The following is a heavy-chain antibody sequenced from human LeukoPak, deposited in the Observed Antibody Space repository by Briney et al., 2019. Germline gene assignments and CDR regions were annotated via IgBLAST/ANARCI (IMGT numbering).Heavy chain of an antibody. D-gene: IGHD6-13*01. Sequence: ETLSLTCAVYGGSFSSDSWSWVRQAPGKGLEWVSAISGSGGSTYYADSVKGRFTISRDNSKYTLYLQMNSLRAEDTAVYYCAKAKQQLEWDVWGKGTTVTVSS. CDR3: AKAKQQLEWDV. CDR2: ISGSGGST. V-gene: IGHV3-23*01. J-gene: IGHJ6*04. CDR1: GGSFSSDS.